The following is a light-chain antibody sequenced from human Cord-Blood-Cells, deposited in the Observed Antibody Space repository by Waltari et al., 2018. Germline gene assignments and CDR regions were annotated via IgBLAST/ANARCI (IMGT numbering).Light chain of an antibody. CDR3: SSYTISSTWV. Sequence: QSALTQPASVSGSPGQSITISCTGTSSDVGGYNYVSWYQQHPGKAPKLMIYDVSNRPSGVSNRFSGSKSGNTASLAISGRQAEDEADYSCSSYTISSTWVFGGGTKLTFL. J-gene: IGLJ3*02. CDR1: SSDVGGYNY. CDR2: DVS. V-gene: IGLV2-14*01.